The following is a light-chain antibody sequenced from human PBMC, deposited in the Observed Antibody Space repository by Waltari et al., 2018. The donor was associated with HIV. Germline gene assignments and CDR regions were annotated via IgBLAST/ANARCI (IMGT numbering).Light chain of an antibody. CDR2: RDS. Sequence: SDELTQSLSVSVALVHTARITWGGNNTGSKNVHRYQQKPGQAPVLVIYRDSNRPSGITERFSGSNSGNTATLTISRAQAGDEADYYCQVWDSSTGVVFGGGTKLTVL. CDR3: QVWDSSTGVV. V-gene: IGLV3-9*01. J-gene: IGLJ2*01. CDR1: NTGSKN.